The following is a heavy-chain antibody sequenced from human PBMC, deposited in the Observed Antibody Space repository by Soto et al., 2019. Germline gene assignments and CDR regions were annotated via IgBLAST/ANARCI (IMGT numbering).Heavy chain of an antibody. Sequence: EASVKVSCKASGGTFSSYAISWLRQAPGQGLEWMGGIIPIFGTANYAQKFQGRVTITADKSTSTAYMELSSLRSEDTAVYYCAREVSGSYYGWFDPWGQGTLVTVS. CDR1: GGTFSSYA. J-gene: IGHJ5*02. D-gene: IGHD1-26*01. CDR2: IIPIFGTA. V-gene: IGHV1-69*06. CDR3: AREVSGSYYGWFDP.